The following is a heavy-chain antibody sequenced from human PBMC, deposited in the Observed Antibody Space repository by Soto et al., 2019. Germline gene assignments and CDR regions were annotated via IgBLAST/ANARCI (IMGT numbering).Heavy chain of an antibody. CDR1: GGSISSSDYY. CDR3: DGEYESSGYISY. Sequence: QVQLQESGPGLVKPSQTLSLTCTVSGGSISSSDYYWSWLRQSPGRGLEWIGYIYYRGSTYYNPSLSSRAGISVDTSKRQFSLTLSSVTAADTAVYLCDGEYESSGYISYWGQGTLVTVSS. J-gene: IGHJ4*02. D-gene: IGHD3-22*01. CDR2: IYYRGST. V-gene: IGHV4-30-4*01.